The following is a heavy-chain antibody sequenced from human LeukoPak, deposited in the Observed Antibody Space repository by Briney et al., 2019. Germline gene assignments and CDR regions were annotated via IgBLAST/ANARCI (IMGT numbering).Heavy chain of an antibody. CDR3: ARAAGGVSGYDLYYFDY. CDR1: GFTFNTYS. Sequence: GGSLRLSCAASGFTFNTYSKNWGRQAPGKGLEWVSCISSSSSYMYYADSVTGRFTISRDNGKRSLYLQMNGLRAEDTAVYYCARAAGGVSGYDLYYFDYWGQGALVTVSS. CDR2: ISSSSSYM. D-gene: IGHD5-12*01. V-gene: IGHV3-21*01. J-gene: IGHJ4*02.